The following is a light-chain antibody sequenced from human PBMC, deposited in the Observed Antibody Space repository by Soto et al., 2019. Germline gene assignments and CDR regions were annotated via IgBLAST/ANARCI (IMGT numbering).Light chain of an antibody. Sequence: QSVLTQPPSASGSPGQSVTISCTGTSSDVGGYNYVSWYQQHPGKAPKLMIYEVSKRPSGVPDRFSGSKSGNTASLTVSGLQAEDEADYYCSSYAGSNNWNFGTGTKVPS. CDR2: EVS. V-gene: IGLV2-8*01. CDR1: SSDVGGYNY. J-gene: IGLJ1*01. CDR3: SSYAGSNNWN.